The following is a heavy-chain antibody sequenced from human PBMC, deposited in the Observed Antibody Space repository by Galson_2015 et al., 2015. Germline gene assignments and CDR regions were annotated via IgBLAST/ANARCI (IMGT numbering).Heavy chain of an antibody. CDR1: GYTFTSYT. V-gene: IGHV7-4-1*02. J-gene: IGHJ4*02. CDR2: INTHTGTP. CDR3: ARAGGYCFSTTRYGLDY. D-gene: IGHD2-2*01. Sequence: SVKVSCKASGYTFTSYTMNWVRQAPGQGLEWIGWINTHTGTPTYAPGFTGQFVFSLDTSVSTAYLQISSLKAEDTAVYYCARAGGYCFSTTRYGLDYWGRGTLVTVSS.